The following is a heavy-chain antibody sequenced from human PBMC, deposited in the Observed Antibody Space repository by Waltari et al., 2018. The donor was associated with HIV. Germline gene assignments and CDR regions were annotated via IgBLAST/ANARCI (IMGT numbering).Heavy chain of an antibody. V-gene: IGHV3-33*01. Sequence: QVPLVESGGGLVQPGRSLRLSCAASGFTFSSYGMHWVRQAPGKGLEWVAVIWYDGSNKYYADSVKGRFTISRDNSKNTLYLQMNSLRAEDTAVYYCARGKAARGLYDYWGQGTLVTVSS. CDR2: IWYDGSNK. CDR1: GFTFSSYG. D-gene: IGHD6-6*01. J-gene: IGHJ4*02. CDR3: ARGKAARGLYDY.